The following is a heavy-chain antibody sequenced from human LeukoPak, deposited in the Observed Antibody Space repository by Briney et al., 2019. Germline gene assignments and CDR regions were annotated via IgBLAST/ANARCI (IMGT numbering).Heavy chain of an antibody. J-gene: IGHJ6*03. D-gene: IGHD3-16*01. CDR2: ISSSGDYI. CDR3: ARDQVMEQQLTLYMDV. CDR1: GFTFSIYT. Sequence: KPGGSLRLSCSASGFTFSIYTMNWVRQAPGRGLEWVSTISSSGDYIYYADSVKGRFTVSRDNAKNSLYLQMNRLRAEDTAVFYCARDQVMEQQLTLYMDVWGKGTTVTVSS. V-gene: IGHV3-21*01.